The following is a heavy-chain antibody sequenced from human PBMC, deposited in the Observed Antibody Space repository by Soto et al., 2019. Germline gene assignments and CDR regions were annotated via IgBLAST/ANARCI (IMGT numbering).Heavy chain of an antibody. D-gene: IGHD1-1*01. V-gene: IGHV1-8*01. CDR3: ARASRLGLEPHYDY. J-gene: IGHJ4*02. CDR2: MNPNSGNT. Sequence: ASVKVSCKASGYTFTSYDINWVRQATGQGLEWMGWMNPNSGNTGYAQKFQGRVTMTRNTSISTAYMELSSLRSEDTAVYYCARASRLGLEPHYDYWGQGTLVTVSS. CDR1: GYTFTSYD.